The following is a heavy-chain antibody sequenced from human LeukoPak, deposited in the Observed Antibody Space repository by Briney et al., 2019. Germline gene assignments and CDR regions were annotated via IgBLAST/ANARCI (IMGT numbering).Heavy chain of an antibody. J-gene: IGHJ4*02. V-gene: IGHV3-23*01. Sequence: PGGSLRLSCAASGFTFSTYAMSWVRQAPGKGLEWVSTISTSGRSTYYADSVKGRFTISRDNAKNSLYLQMNSLRVEDTAVYYCTRDRSVGYFDYWGQGTLVTVSS. CDR3: TRDRSVGYFDY. CDR2: ISTSGRST. CDR1: GFTFSTYA. D-gene: IGHD4-23*01.